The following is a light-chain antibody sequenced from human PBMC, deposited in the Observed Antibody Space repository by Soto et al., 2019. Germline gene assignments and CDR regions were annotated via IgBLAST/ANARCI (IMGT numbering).Light chain of an antibody. CDR3: QQYHFYSGT. CDR2: KAS. J-gene: IGKJ1*01. Sequence: EIKMTNSPSTLSASKGDRVTITCRASQTIDSWLAWYQQRPGKPPNLLIYKASTLASGVPSRFSGSGSGTEFTLTINSLQADDFATYCCQQYHFYSGTFGQGTNVDI. CDR1: QTIDSW. V-gene: IGKV1-5*03.